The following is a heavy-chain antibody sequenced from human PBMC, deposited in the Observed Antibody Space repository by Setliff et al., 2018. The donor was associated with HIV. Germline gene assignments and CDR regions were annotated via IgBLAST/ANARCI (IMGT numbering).Heavy chain of an antibody. CDR2: ISAYNGNT. Sequence: GASVKVSCKASAYSFSKYGISWVRQAPGQGLEWMGWISAYNGNTNYAEKLQGRVTMTTDTSTRTVYMELRSLRHDDTAEYFCARVPYRSAWFSGGHDAFDVWGQGTMVTVSS. D-gene: IGHD6-19*01. CDR3: ARVPYRSAWFSGGHDAFDV. CDR1: AYSFSKYG. J-gene: IGHJ3*01. V-gene: IGHV1-18*01.